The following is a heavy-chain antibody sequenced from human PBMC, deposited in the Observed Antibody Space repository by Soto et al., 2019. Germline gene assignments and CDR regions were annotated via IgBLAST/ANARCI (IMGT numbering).Heavy chain of an antibody. CDR3: ARDGGHCSGGTCYSADAFDL. CDR2: IYTSEST. Sequence: SETLSLTCTVSGGSIINYYWSWIRQPAGKGLEWVGRIYTSESTNYNPSLKSRVTMSVDTSKNQFSLKLSSVTAADTAVYYCARDGGHCSGGTCYSADAFDLWGQGTMVT. V-gene: IGHV4-4*07. J-gene: IGHJ3*01. D-gene: IGHD2-15*01. CDR1: GGSIINYY.